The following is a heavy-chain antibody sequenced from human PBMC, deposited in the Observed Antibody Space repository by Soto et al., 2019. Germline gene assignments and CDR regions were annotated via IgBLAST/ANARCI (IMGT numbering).Heavy chain of an antibody. CDR3: ARGQGGVVATH. CDR1: GGSLSGYY. V-gene: IGHV4-34*01. J-gene: IGHJ4*02. Sequence: QVQLQQWGAGLLKPSETLSLNCAVTGGSLSGYYWSWIRQPPGKGLEWIGEVKDGGHTNYSPSLRRRVTISSHTSNNQFSLRLNSVTAADMGVYYCARGQGGVVATHWDQGSLVTVSS. CDR2: VKDGGHT. D-gene: IGHD5-12*01.